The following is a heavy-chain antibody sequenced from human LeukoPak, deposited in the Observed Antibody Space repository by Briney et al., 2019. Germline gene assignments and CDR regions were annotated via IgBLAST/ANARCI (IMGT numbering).Heavy chain of an antibody. CDR1: GFTFSSYA. V-gene: IGHV3-23*01. CDR2: ISGSGSTT. CDR3: ARDWNTAVGYFDY. J-gene: IGHJ4*02. Sequence: GGSLRLSCAASGFTFSSYAMSWVRQAPGKGLEWVSAISGSGSTTCYADSVKGRFTISRDNAKNSLYLQMNSLRAEDTAVYYCARDWNTAVGYFDYWGQGTLVTVSS. D-gene: IGHD5-18*01.